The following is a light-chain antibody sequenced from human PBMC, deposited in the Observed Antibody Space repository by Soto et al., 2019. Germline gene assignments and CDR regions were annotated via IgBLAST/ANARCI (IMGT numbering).Light chain of an antibody. CDR1: QSISSSY. Sequence: EIVLTQSPGTLSLSPGERGTLSCRASQSISSSYLAWYQQKPGQAPRLLIYGASSRATGIPDRFSGSGSGTDFTLTTSRLEPEDFAVYYCQQYAGSPRTFGQGTKQEIK. J-gene: IGKJ2*01. CDR2: GAS. CDR3: QQYAGSPRT. V-gene: IGKV3-20*01.